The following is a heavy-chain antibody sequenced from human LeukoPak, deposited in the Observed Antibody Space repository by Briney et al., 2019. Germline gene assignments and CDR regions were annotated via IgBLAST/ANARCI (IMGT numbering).Heavy chain of an antibody. V-gene: IGHV3-7*01. CDR1: GFTFSASW. CDR2: INQGGSEK. CDR3: ARGDRGFDY. J-gene: IGHJ4*02. Sequence: GGSLRLSCAASGFTFSASWMTWVRQAPGKGLEWVTNINQGGSEKYYVDSVKGRFTISSNDARNALYLQMNSLRTEDTAVYYCARGDRGFDYWGQGTLVTVSS.